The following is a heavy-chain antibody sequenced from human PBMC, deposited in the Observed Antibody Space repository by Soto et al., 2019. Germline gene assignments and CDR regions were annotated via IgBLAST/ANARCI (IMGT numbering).Heavy chain of an antibody. CDR2: ISWNSGTI. CDR1: GFSFDDYA. D-gene: IGHD3-10*01. Sequence: EVQLVESGGGLVQPGRSLRLSCAASGFSFDDYAMHWVRQAPGKGLEWVTGISWNSGTIGYADSVKGRFTISRDNAKNSLYLQMNSLRAEATALYYCARDVWSRASGPPDSWGQGTLVTVSS. CDR3: ARDVWSRASGPPDS. J-gene: IGHJ4*02. V-gene: IGHV3-9*01.